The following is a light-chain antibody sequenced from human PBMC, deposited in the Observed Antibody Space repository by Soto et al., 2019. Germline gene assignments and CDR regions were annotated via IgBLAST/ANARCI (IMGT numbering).Light chain of an antibody. CDR3: LQDYTYPRT. J-gene: IGKJ1*01. CDR2: GAS. Sequence: AIQMTQSPSSLSASVGDRVTITCRANQDIRSDLGWYQQKPGRAPQVLIYGASYLQSGVPSRFSGYGSGTDFTLTITNQQPEDFATYYCLQDYTYPRTFGQGTRVEIK. CDR1: QDIRSD. V-gene: IGKV1-6*01.